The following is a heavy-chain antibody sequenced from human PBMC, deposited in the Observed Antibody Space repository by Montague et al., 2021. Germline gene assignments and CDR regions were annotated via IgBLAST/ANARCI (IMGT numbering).Heavy chain of an antibody. CDR2: TYYRSKWYN. CDR3: ARGWQKRFDP. CDR1: GDSDGSNDAR. J-gene: IGHJ5*02. Sequence: CAISGDSDGSNDARWNWVRQSPARGLEWLGRTYYRSKWYNEYAISVKSRITVNPDTSKNQFSLLLDSVTPEDTAVYYCARGWQKRFDPWGQGTLVTVSS. D-gene: IGHD5-24*01. V-gene: IGHV6-1*01.